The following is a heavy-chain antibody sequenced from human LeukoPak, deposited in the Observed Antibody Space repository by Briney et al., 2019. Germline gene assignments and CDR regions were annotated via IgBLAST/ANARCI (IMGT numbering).Heavy chain of an antibody. CDR2: INQDGSQK. CDR3: ARERVYSSGWAPIDY. V-gene: IGHV3-7*01. D-gene: IGHD6-19*01. CDR1: GFTFNSYW. J-gene: IGHJ4*02. Sequence: GGSLRLSCAASGFTFNSYWMTWVRQAPGKGLEWVASINQDGSQKYYVESLKGRFTISRDNSKNTLYLQMGSLRAEDMAVYYCARERVYSSGWAPIDYWGQGTLVTVSS.